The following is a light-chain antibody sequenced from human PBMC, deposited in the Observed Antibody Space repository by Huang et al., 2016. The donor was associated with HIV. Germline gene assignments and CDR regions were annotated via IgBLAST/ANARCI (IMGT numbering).Light chain of an antibody. CDR2: AAS. Sequence: IQLTQSPSSLSASVGDRVTITCRASQGISSSLAWYQQKPGKAPKLLIYAASTLQFGVPSRFSGSGSGTDFTLTISSLQPEGFATYYCQQLNSYPLTFGGGTKVEIK. V-gene: IGKV1-9*01. J-gene: IGKJ4*01. CDR3: QQLNSYPLT. CDR1: QGISSS.